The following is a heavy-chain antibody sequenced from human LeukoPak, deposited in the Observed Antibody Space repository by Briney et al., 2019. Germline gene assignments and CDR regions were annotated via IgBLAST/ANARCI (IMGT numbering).Heavy chain of an antibody. V-gene: IGHV4-4*07. CDR1: GGSISSYY. D-gene: IGHD5-12*01. J-gene: IGHJ6*02. CDR2: IYTSGST. Sequence: SETLSLTCTVSGGSISSYYWSWLRQPAGKGLEWIGRIYTSGSTNYNPSLKSRVTMSVDTSKNQFSLKLSSVTAADTAVYYCARDLRYSGYDPRYGMDVWGQGTTVTVSS. CDR3: ARDLRYSGYDPRYGMDV.